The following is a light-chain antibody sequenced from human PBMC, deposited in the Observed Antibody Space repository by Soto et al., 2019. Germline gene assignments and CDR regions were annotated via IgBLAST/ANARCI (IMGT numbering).Light chain of an antibody. Sequence: DIQMTQSPSTLSASIGDRVTITCRASQSITSWLAWYQQKPGKAPKLLIYKASNLESGDPSRFSGSGSGTDITLTISSLQPEDFATYYCQQYNTYPTFGQGTKVEFK. J-gene: IGKJ1*01. CDR3: QQYNTYPT. CDR2: KAS. V-gene: IGKV1-5*03. CDR1: QSITSW.